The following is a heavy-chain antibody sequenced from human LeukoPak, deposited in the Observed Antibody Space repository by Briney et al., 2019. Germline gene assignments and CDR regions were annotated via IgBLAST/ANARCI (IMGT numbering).Heavy chain of an antibody. V-gene: IGHV3-11*04. J-gene: IGHJ4*02. CDR1: GFTFSDYY. CDR3: AGSRYCSNTNCYPYYFDY. D-gene: IGHD2-2*01. Sequence: GGSLRLSCVASGFTFSDYYMSWIRQAPGKGLVWVSYISSSGYTIYYADSVKGRFTISRDNAKKSLYLEMNTLRAEDTAVYYCAGSRYCSNTNCYPYYFDYWGQGTLVTVSS. CDR2: ISSSGYTI.